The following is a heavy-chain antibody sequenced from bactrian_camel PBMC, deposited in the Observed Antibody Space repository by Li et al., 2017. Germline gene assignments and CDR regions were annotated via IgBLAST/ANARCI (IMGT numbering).Heavy chain of an antibody. D-gene: IGHD3*01. Sequence: QVQLVESGGGSVQVGGSVTLSCEASGYTSTSGFMGWHRQAPGKGREGIAGIFIDNDETYYDDSVEGRFTISRDNAKYTVYLQMNSLKFEDTAVYYCAADRGYGLGCDDGSGYWGQGTQVTVS. CDR3: AADRGYGLGCDDGSGY. J-gene: IGHJ6*01. CDR2: IFIDNDET. V-gene: IGHV3S6*01. CDR1: GYTSTSGF.